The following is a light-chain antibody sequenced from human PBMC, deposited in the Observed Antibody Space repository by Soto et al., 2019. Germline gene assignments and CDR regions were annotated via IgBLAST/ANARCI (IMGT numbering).Light chain of an antibody. J-gene: IGKJ4*01. CDR3: QQYDNWPPLT. Sequence: ETVMTQSPATLSVSPGERATLSCRASQSISNYLAWYQQKPGQAPRLLIYGASTRATGIPARFSGSGSGTEFTLTISSLQSEDFAVYYCQQYDNWPPLTFGGGTKVEI. CDR2: GAS. CDR1: QSISNY. V-gene: IGKV3-15*01.